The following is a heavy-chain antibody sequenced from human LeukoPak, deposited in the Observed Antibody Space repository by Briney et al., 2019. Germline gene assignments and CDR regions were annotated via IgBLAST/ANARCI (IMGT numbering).Heavy chain of an antibody. V-gene: IGHV3-7*01. Sequence: GGSLRLSCAASGFTFSTYWMTWVRQAPGKGLEWVANINQGGSETYYVDSVKGRFTISRDNAKNSLYLQMNSLRAKDTAVYYCARGGLYHYSGTSGDYWGQGTLVTVSS. CDR2: INQGGSET. CDR1: GFTFSTYW. J-gene: IGHJ4*02. D-gene: IGHD1-26*01. CDR3: ARGGLYHYSGTSGDY.